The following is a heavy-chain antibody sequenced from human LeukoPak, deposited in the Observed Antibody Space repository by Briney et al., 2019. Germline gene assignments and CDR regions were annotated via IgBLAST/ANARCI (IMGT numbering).Heavy chain of an antibody. Sequence: PGRSLRLSCTASGFTFGDYAMSWVRQAPGKGLEWVGFIRSKAYGGTTEYAASVKGRFTISRDNSKSIAYLQMNSLKTEDTAVYYCTREYSGYDYDYYYGMDVWGQGTTVTVSS. D-gene: IGHD5-12*01. V-gene: IGHV3-49*04. CDR1: GFTFGDYA. CDR2: IRSKAYGGTT. CDR3: TREYSGYDYDYYYGMDV. J-gene: IGHJ6*02.